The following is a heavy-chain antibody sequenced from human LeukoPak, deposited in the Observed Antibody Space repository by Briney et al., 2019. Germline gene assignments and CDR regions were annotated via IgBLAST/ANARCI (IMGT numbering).Heavy chain of an antibody. CDR1: GFTFSNYA. Sequence: GGSLRLSCAASGFTFSNYAMSWGRQAPGKGLEWVSAIFGSGGSTYYADSVKGRFTVSRDNSKSTLYLQMNSLRAEDTALYYCAKWGDYDVLTGYYGPDYWGQGTLVTVSS. D-gene: IGHD3-9*01. J-gene: IGHJ4*02. V-gene: IGHV3-23*01. CDR2: IFGSGGST. CDR3: AKWGDYDVLTGYYGPDY.